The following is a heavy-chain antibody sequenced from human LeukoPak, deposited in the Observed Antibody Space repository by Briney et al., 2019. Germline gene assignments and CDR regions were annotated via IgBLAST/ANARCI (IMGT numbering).Heavy chain of an antibody. Sequence: ASVKVSCKASGYTFTSYYMHWVRQAPGQGLEWMGIINPSDGSTSYAQKFQGRVTMTGDTSTSTAYMELSSLRSEDTAVYYCARVRDSSGWPNRYYFDYWGQGTLVTVSS. CDR1: GYTFTSYY. D-gene: IGHD6-19*01. V-gene: IGHV1-46*01. J-gene: IGHJ4*02. CDR2: INPSDGST. CDR3: ARVRDSSGWPNRYYFDY.